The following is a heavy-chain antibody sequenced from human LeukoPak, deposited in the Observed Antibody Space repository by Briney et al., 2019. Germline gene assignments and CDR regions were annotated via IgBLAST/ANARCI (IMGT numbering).Heavy chain of an antibody. CDR2: IYYSGST. Sequence: SETLSLTCTVSGGSISSYYWSWIRQPPGKGLEWIGYIYYSGSTNYNPSLKSRVTISVDTSKNQFSLKLSSVTAADTAVYYCARDDEWELFLDYWGQGTLVTVSS. CDR1: GGSISSYY. V-gene: IGHV4-59*01. CDR3: ARDDEWELFLDY. J-gene: IGHJ4*02. D-gene: IGHD1-26*01.